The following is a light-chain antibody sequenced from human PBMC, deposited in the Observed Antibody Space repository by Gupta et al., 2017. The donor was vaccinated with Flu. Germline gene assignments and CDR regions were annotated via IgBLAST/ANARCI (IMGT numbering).Light chain of an antibody. CDR3: QQSYSTPFT. J-gene: IGKJ3*01. CDR1: QSIANY. Sequence: DIQMTQSPSSLSASVGDRVTITCRASQSIANYLNWYQQKPGKAPNLLIYAASSLQSGVPSRFSGSGSGTDFTLTINSLQPEDFATYLCQQSYSTPFTFGPGTKVDIK. V-gene: IGKV1-39*01. CDR2: AAS.